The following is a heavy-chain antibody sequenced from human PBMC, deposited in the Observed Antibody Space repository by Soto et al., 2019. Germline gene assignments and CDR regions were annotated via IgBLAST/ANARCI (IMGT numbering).Heavy chain of an antibody. V-gene: IGHV3-9*01. CDR3: AKDSSRVIGYYGMDV. Sequence: EVPLVESGGGLVQPGRSLRLSCAASGFTFDDYAMHWVRQAPGKGLEWVSGISWNSGSIGYADSVKGRFTISRDNAKNSLYLQMNSLRAEDTALYYCAKDSSRVIGYYGMDVWGQGTTVTVSS. CDR2: ISWNSGSI. J-gene: IGHJ6*02. D-gene: IGHD3-16*02. CDR1: GFTFDDYA.